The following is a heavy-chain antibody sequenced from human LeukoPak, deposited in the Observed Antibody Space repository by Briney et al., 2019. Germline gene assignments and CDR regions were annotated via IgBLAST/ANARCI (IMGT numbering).Heavy chain of an antibody. V-gene: IGHV3-15*01. CDR3: ATPGSLLDY. J-gene: IGHJ4*02. Sequence: GGSLRLSCAASGFTFTDHAMSWVRQAPGKGLEWVGRIKSKSDGGTTDYAAPVKDRFTISRDDSENTLYLQMSNLKIDDTAVYYCATPGSLLDYWGQGTLVTVSS. CDR1: GFTFTDHA. CDR2: IKSKSDGGTT. D-gene: IGHD3-10*01.